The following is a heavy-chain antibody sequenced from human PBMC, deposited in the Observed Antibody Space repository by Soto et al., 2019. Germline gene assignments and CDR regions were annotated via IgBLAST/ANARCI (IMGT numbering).Heavy chain of an antibody. CDR1: GGSISSSSYY. Sequence: SETLSLTCTVSGGSISSSSYYWGWIRQPPGKGLEWIGSIYYSGSTYYNPSLKSRVTISVDTSKNQFSLKLSSMTAADTAVYYCARQVVTLGYFDYWGQGTLVTVSS. CDR2: IYYSGST. V-gene: IGHV4-39*01. CDR3: ARQVVTLGYFDY. J-gene: IGHJ4*02. D-gene: IGHD2-21*02.